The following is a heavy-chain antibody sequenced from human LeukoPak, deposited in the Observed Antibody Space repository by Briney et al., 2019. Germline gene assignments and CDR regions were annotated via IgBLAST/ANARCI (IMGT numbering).Heavy chain of an antibody. CDR1: VGSFSGDY. CDR2: VNHSVST. D-gene: IGHD6-6*01. Sequence: SETLCLTRAVYVGSFSGDYWSWSCHPPGRGLEWIGEVNHSVSTKYNLYLKSRVTISVDTCKNHFTLKLSSGTAADTVVYCCARGRRSSIADCPGQRTGHIFDYWGQGTLVRVSS. V-gene: IGHV4-34*01. CDR3: ARGRRSSIADCPGQRTGHIFDY. J-gene: IGHJ4*02.